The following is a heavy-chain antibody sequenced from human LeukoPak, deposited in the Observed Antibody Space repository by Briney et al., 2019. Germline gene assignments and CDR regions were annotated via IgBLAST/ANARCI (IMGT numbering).Heavy chain of an antibody. D-gene: IGHD4/OR15-4a*01. CDR3: ARAHDFGDAFDI. J-gene: IGHJ3*02. CDR1: GGSISSGSYY. V-gene: IGHV4-61*02. CDR2: IYTSGST. Sequence: PSETLSLTCTVSGGSISSGSYYWSCIRQPAGKGLEWIGRIYTSGSTNYNPSLKSRVTISVDTSKNQFSLKLSSVTAADTAVYYCARAHDFGDAFDIWGQGTMVTVSS.